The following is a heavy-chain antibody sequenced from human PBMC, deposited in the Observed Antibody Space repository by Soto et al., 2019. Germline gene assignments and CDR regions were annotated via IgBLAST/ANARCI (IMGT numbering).Heavy chain of an antibody. V-gene: IGHV4-34*01. J-gene: IGHJ4*02. Sequence: PSETLSLTCAVYGGSFSGYYWSWIRQPPGKGLEWIGEINHSGSTNYNPSLKRRVTISVDTSKNQFSLKLSSVTAADTAVYYCARGARGYSSGWYSYWGQGTLVTVSS. D-gene: IGHD6-19*01. CDR1: GGSFSGYY. CDR2: INHSGST. CDR3: ARGARGYSSGWYSY.